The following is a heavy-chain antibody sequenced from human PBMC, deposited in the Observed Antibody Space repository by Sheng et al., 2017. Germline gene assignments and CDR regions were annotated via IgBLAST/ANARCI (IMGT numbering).Heavy chain of an antibody. CDR1: GFTFTSHA. D-gene: IGHD5-18*01. CDR2: IPYHGTDQ. J-gene: IGHJ4*02. Sequence: QVQLVESGGGVVHPGTSLRLSCAASGFTFTSHAIHWVRQAPGKGLEWVAAIPYHGTDQYSADSVKGRFTISRDNSENTVYLQMNSLRVEDTAVYYCAKETAPWTTAMSIDNWGQGTVVTVSS. CDR3: AKETAPWTTAMSIDN. V-gene: IGHV3-30*18.